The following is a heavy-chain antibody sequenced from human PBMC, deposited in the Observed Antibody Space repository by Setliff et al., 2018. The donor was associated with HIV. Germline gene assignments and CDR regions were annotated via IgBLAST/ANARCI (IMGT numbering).Heavy chain of an antibody. CDR3: ARRWGDILTGPDAFDI. CDR1: GYSISSGYY. V-gene: IGHV4-38-2*01. Sequence: SETLSLTWAVAGYSISSGYYWGWIRQPPGQGLEWIGNIYHSGSSYSNPSLKSRVTISIDTSKNQFSLKLSSVTAADTAVYYCARRWGDILTGPDAFDIWGQGTMVTVSS. D-gene: IGHD3-9*01. J-gene: IGHJ3*02. CDR2: IYHSGSS.